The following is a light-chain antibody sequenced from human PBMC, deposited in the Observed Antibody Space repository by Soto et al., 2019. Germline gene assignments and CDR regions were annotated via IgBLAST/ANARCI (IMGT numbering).Light chain of an antibody. Sequence: QYVLRHPCSVSWDPGHGVAISCTGSSSNIGAGYDVHWYQQLPGTAPKLLIYGNSNRPSGVPDRFSGSKSGTSASLAITGLQAEDEADYYCQSYDSSLSGYVFGTGTKVTVL. J-gene: IGLJ1*01. CDR1: SSNIGAGYD. CDR3: QSYDSSLSGYV. CDR2: GNS. V-gene: IGLV1-40*01.